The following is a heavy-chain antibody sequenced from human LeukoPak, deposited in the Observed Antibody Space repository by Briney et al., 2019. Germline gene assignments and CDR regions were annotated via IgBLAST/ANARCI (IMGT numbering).Heavy chain of an antibody. Sequence: PGGSLRLSCETSGFTFSNYAMSWVRQAPGRGLEWVSGISYGDGGTYYADSVKGRFTISRDNAKNSLYLQMNSLRAEDTAVYYCARDLGYDFWSGYLDSYFDYWGQGTLVTVSS. CDR3: ARDLGYDFWSGYLDSYFDY. J-gene: IGHJ4*02. D-gene: IGHD3-3*01. V-gene: IGHV3-23*01. CDR1: GFTFSNYA. CDR2: ISYGDGGT.